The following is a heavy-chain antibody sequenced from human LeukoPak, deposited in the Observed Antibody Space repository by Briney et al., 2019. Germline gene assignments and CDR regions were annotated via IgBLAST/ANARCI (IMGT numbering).Heavy chain of an antibody. J-gene: IGHJ4*02. CDR2: ISSHNDNA. D-gene: IGHD1-1*01. V-gene: IGHV1-18*01. CDR1: GYTFTSYG. Sequence: GASVKVSCKASGYTFTSYGISWVRQAPGQGLEWVGWISSHNDNAHYAQKFQGRVTMTKDTSTSTVYMEVRSLRSDDTAMYYCARGGNDVMDFWGQGTLVTVSS. CDR3: ARGGNDVMDF.